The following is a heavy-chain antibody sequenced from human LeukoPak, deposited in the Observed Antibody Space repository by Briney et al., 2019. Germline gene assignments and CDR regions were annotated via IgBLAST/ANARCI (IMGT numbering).Heavy chain of an antibody. J-gene: IGHJ3*02. CDR3: ARGSAGLRDAAFDI. V-gene: IGHV4-61*02. CDR2: IYTSGST. D-gene: IGHD5-24*01. Sequence: MSSETLSLTCTVSGGSISSGSYYWRWIRQPAGKGLEWIGRIYTSGSTNYNPSLKSRVTISVDTSKNQFSLKLSSVTAADTAVYYCARGSAGLRDAAFDIWGQGTMVTVSS. CDR1: GGSISSGSYY.